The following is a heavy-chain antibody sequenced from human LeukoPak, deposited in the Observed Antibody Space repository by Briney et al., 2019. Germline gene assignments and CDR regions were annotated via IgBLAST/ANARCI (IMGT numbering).Heavy chain of an antibody. CDR1: GGSISSHY. V-gene: IGHV4-59*11. CDR2: IYYSGST. Sequence: SETLSLTCTVSGGSISSHYWSWIRQPPGKGLEWIGYIYYSGSTNYNPSPKSRVTISVDTSKNQFSLKLSSVTAADTAVYYCARSTGYSSSWYFDYWGQGTLVTVSS. J-gene: IGHJ4*02. CDR3: ARSTGYSSSWYFDY. D-gene: IGHD6-13*01.